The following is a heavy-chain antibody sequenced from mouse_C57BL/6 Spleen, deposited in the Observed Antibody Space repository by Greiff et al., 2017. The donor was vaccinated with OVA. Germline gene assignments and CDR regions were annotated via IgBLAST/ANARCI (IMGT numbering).Heavy chain of an antibody. CDR1: GYSITSGYY. CDR2: ISYDGSN. CDR3: AREGGLTLFAY. D-gene: IGHD2-4*01. V-gene: IGHV3-6*01. Sequence: EVKLEESGPGLVKPSQSLSLTCSVTGYSITSGYYWNWIRQFPGNKLEWMGYISYDGSNNYNPSLKNRISITRDTSKNQFFLKLNSVTTEDTATYYCAREGGLTLFAYWGQGTLVTVSA. J-gene: IGHJ3*01.